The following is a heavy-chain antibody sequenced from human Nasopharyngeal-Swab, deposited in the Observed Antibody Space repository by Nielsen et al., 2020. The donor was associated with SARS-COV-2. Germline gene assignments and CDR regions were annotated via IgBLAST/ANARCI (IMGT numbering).Heavy chain of an antibody. Sequence: GESLKISCAASGLTFTNSWMSLVRQAPGKGLEWVANIKQDGSDKYYVDSVKGRFTISRDNAKNSLELQMNSLRVEDTAVYYCGRGGKLGALDIWGQGTMVTVSS. CDR3: GRGGKLGALDI. J-gene: IGHJ3*02. CDR2: IKQDGSDK. D-gene: IGHD3-16*01. V-gene: IGHV3-7*01. CDR1: GLTFTNSW.